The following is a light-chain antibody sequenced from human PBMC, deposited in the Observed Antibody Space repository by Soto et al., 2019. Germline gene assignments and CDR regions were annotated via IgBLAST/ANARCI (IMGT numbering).Light chain of an antibody. CDR2: DVN. J-gene: IGLJ1*01. Sequence: QSALTQPASVSGSPGQSITVSCTGTGSDVGGYNYVSWYQQYPGQAPKLMIYDVNKRPSGVSNRFSGSKSGNTASLTISGLQLADEADYYCTSYTSTNALVFGVGTKVTVL. CDR3: TSYTSTNALV. V-gene: IGLV2-14*03. CDR1: GSDVGGYNY.